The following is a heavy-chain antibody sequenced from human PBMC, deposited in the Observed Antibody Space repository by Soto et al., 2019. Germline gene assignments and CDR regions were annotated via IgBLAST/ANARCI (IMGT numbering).Heavy chain of an antibody. CDR2: IIPILGIA. V-gene: IGHV1-69*04. CDR3: ARDFQGWPLGFDY. Sequence: GASVKVSCKASGGTFSSYTIGWVRQAPGQGLEWMGRIIPILGIANYAQKFQGRVTITADKSTSTAYMELSSLRSEDTAVYYCARDFQGWPLGFDYWGQGTLVTVSS. CDR1: GGTFSSYT. J-gene: IGHJ4*02. D-gene: IGHD3-10*01.